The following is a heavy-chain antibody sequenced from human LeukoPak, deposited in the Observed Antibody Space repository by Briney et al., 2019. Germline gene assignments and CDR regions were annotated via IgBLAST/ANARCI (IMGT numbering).Heavy chain of an antibody. Sequence: SETLSLTCTVSGGSISSSSYYWGWIRQPPGKGLEWIGSIYYSGSTYYNPSLKSRVTISVDTSKNQFSLKLSSVTAADTAVYYCAGKGSYYNIPRHYYYYYMDVWGKGTTVTVSS. V-gene: IGHV4-39*07. D-gene: IGHD3-10*01. CDR1: GGSISSSSYY. J-gene: IGHJ6*03. CDR3: AGKGSYYNIPRHYYYYYMDV. CDR2: IYYSGST.